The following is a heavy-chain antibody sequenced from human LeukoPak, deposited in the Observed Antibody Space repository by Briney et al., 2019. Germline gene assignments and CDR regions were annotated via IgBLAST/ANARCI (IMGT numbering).Heavy chain of an antibody. CDR1: GFTFGDYA. Sequence: GRSLRLSCKASGFTFGDYAMSWVRQAPGKGLEWVGFIRSKAYGGTTEYAASVKGRFTISRDDSKSIAYLQMNSLKTEDTAVYYCTRDEYYYDSSGYYYLDCGQGTLVTVSS. CDR3: TRDEYYYDSSGYYYLD. J-gene: IGHJ4*02. CDR2: IRSKAYGGTT. D-gene: IGHD3-22*01. V-gene: IGHV3-49*04.